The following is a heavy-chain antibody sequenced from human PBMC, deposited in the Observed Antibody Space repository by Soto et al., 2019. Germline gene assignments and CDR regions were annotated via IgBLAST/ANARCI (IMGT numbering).Heavy chain of an antibody. V-gene: IGHV4-34*01. D-gene: IGHD5-18*01. CDR3: ASGVSIQLCDH. CDR2: INHSGST. Sequence: SWSLSLTCDXYVGSFSGYYWIWIRQPPGKGLEWIGEINHSGSTNYNPSLKSRVTISVDTSKNQFSLKLSSVTAADTAVYYCASGVSIQLCDHWGQGTLVTVSS. J-gene: IGHJ5*02. CDR1: VGSFSGYY.